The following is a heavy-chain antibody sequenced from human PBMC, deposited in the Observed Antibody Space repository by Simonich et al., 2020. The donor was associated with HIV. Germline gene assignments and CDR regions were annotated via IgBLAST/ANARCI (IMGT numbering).Heavy chain of an antibody. Sequence: EVQLVESGGGLVQPGRSLRLSCAASGFTFDDYAMHWGRQAPGKGLDGLSGISWNSGSIGYADSVKGRFTISRDNAKNSLYLQMNSLRAEDTALYYCAKDKGAYYGSGSPVYWGQGTLVTVSS. CDR3: AKDKGAYYGSGSPVY. J-gene: IGHJ4*02. CDR1: GFTFDDYA. V-gene: IGHV3-9*01. D-gene: IGHD3-10*01. CDR2: ISWNSGSI.